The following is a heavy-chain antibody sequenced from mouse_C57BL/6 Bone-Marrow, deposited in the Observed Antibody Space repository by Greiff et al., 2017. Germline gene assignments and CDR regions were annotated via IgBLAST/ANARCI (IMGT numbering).Heavy chain of an antibody. CDR2: IYPGDGDT. CDR1: GYAFSSYW. Sequence: QVQLQQSGAELVKPGASVKISCKASGYAFSSYWMNWVQQRPGKGLEWIGQIYPGDGDTNYNGKFKGKATLTADKSSSTAYMQLSSLTSEDSAVYFCASLLMTTMDYWGQGTSVTVSS. D-gene: IGHD1-1*01. V-gene: IGHV1-80*01. CDR3: ASLLMTTMDY. J-gene: IGHJ4*01.